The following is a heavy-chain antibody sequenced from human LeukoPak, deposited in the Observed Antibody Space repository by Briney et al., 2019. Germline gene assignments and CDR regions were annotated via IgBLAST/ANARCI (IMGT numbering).Heavy chain of an antibody. Sequence: SETLSLTCAVYGGSFSGYYWSWIRQPPGKGLEWIGEINHSGSTNYNPSLKSRVTISVDTSKNQFSLKLSSVTAADTAVYYCARGRAARPDLPIDYWGQGTLVTVSS. CDR1: GGSFSGYY. CDR2: INHSGST. D-gene: IGHD6-6*01. CDR3: ARGRAARPDLPIDY. J-gene: IGHJ4*02. V-gene: IGHV4-34*01.